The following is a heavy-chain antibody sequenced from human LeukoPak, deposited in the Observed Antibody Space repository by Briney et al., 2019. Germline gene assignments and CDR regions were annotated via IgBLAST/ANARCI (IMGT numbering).Heavy chain of an antibody. CDR3: AKYGSGSYYNDLY. CDR2: ISVSGENT. Sequence: GGSLRLSCAASGFTFSSYAMTWVRQAPGKGVQWVSTISVSGENTYYAASVKGRFTISIDISKSTLYLQMNSLRDEDTAVYYCAKYGSGSYYNDLYWGQGTLVTVSS. D-gene: IGHD3-10*01. CDR1: GFTFSSYA. J-gene: IGHJ4*02. V-gene: IGHV3-23*01.